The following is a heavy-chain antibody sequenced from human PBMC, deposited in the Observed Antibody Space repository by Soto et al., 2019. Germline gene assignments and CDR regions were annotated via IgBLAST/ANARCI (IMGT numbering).Heavy chain of an antibody. J-gene: IGHJ4*02. CDR1: GFTFSTYW. D-gene: IGHD3-22*01. CDR2: INTDGSTT. CDR3: SMPTLGFDGSGYYAY. Sequence: GGSLRLSCAASGFTFSTYWMHWVRQAPGKGLVWVSRINTDGSTTNYADSVKGRFTISRDNARNTLYLQMDGLRAGDTAVYYCSMPTLGFDGSGYYAYWGQGALVTVSS. V-gene: IGHV3-74*01.